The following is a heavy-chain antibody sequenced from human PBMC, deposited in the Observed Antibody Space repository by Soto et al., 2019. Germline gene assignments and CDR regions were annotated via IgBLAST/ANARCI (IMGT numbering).Heavy chain of an antibody. J-gene: IGHJ3*02. V-gene: IGHV3-74*01. Sequence: GGSLRLSCAASGFTFSSYWMHWVRQAPGKGLVWVSRINSDGSSTSYADYVKGRFTISRDNAKNTLYLKMNSLRAEDSAVFYCARANHSSSWGDAFDIWGQGTMVTVSS. CDR2: INSDGSST. D-gene: IGHD6-13*01. CDR3: ARANHSSSWGDAFDI. CDR1: GFTFSSYW.